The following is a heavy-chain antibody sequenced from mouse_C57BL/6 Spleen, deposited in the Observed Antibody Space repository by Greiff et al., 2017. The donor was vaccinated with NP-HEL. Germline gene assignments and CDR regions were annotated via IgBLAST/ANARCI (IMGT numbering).Heavy chain of an antibody. CDR3: ARGKLSDGTEFAY. Sequence: EVQLQQSGPELVKPGASVKIFCKASGYTLTDYYMNWVKQSHGTSLEWIGDINPNIGGSSYNQMFKGKVTLTVGKSSSTAYLELRCLTSEDSAVYYCARGKLSDGTEFAYWGQGALVTVSA. CDR2: INPNIGGS. CDR1: GYTLTDYY. V-gene: IGHV1-26*01. D-gene: IGHD3-3*01. J-gene: IGHJ3*01.